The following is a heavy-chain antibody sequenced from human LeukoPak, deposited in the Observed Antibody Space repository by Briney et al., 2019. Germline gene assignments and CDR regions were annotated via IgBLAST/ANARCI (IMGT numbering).Heavy chain of an antibody. J-gene: IGHJ4*02. V-gene: IGHV3-7*01. Sequence: PGGSLRLSCADSGFTFSSYWMSWVRQAPGKGLEWVANIKQDGSEKYYVDSVKGRFTISRDNAKNSLYLQMNSLRAEDTAVYYCARDIDYGDYWGQGTLVTVSS. CDR2: IKQDGSEK. D-gene: IGHD1-26*01. CDR1: GFTFSSYW. CDR3: ARDIDYGDY.